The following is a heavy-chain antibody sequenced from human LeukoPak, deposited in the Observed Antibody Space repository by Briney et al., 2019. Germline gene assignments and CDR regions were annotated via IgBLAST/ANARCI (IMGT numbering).Heavy chain of an antibody. CDR3: ARDSERNYYYYGMDV. CDR1: GGSISSSSYY. CDR2: IYYSGST. Sequence: SETLSLTCTVSGGSISSSSYYWGWIRQPPGKGLEWIGSIYYSGSTYYNPSLKSRVTISVDTPKNQFSLKLSSVTAADTAVYYCARDSERNYYYYGMDVWGQGTTVTVSS. J-gene: IGHJ6*02. D-gene: IGHD1-1*01. V-gene: IGHV4-39*07.